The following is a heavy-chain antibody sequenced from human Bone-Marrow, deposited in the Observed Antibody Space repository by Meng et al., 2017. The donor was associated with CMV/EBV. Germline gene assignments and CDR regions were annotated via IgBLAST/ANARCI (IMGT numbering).Heavy chain of an antibody. V-gene: IGHV5-51*01. Sequence: CKGSGYSFTSYWIGWVRQMPGKGLEWMGIIYPGDSDTRYSPSFQGQVTISADKSISTAYLQWSSLKASDTAMYYCARQSELGQNWLDPWGQGTLVTVSS. CDR1: GYSFTSYW. D-gene: IGHD7-27*01. J-gene: IGHJ5*02. CDR2: IYPGDSDT. CDR3: ARQSELGQNWLDP.